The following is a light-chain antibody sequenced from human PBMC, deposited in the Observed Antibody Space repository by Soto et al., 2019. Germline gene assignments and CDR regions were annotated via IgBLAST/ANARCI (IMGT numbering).Light chain of an antibody. CDR1: QRVDRY. CDR2: DAS. V-gene: IGKV1-5*01. Sequence: DIQMTQSPSTLYASVGDRVSITCRASQRVDRYLAWYQQKPGKAPQLLIYDASRLESGVPSRFSGSGSGTEFTLTISSLQPEDVAVYYCQAYTTSPAWTFGKGTKVDIK. CDR3: QAYTTSPAWT. J-gene: IGKJ1*01.